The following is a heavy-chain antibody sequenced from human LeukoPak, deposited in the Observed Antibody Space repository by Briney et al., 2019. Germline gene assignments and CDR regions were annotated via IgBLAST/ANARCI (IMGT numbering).Heavy chain of an antibody. CDR3: AKAGAYCGGDCYFSHPTEYYFDY. CDR2: ISGSGGST. Sequence: GGSLRLSCAASGFTFSSYAMSWVRQAPGKGLEWVSAISGSGGSTYYADSVKGRFTISRDNSKNTLYLQMNSLRAEDTAVYYCAKAGAYCGGDCYFSHPTEYYFDYWGQGTLVTVSS. D-gene: IGHD2-21*02. CDR1: GFTFSSYA. J-gene: IGHJ4*02. V-gene: IGHV3-23*01.